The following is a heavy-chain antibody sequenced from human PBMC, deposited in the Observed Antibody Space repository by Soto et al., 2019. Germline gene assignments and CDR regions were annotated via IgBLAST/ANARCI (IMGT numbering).Heavy chain of an antibody. CDR1: GGSFSGYY. D-gene: IGHD3-9*01. J-gene: IGHJ4*02. Sequence: SETLSLTCAVYGGSFSGYYWSWIRQPPGKGLEWIGEINHSGSTNYNPSLKSRVTISVDTSKNQFSLKLSSVTAADTAVYYCARDTYYDILTGYYPLYYFDYWGQGTLVTV. CDR2: INHSGST. V-gene: IGHV4-34*01. CDR3: ARDTYYDILTGYYPLYYFDY.